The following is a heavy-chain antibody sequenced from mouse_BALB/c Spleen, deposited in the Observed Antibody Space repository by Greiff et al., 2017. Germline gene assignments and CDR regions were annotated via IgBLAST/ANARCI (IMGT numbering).Heavy chain of an antibody. J-gene: IGHJ2*01. V-gene: IGHV3-8*02. CDR2: ISYSGST. Sequence: EVQRVESGPSLVKPSQTLSLTCSVTGDSITSGYWNWIRKFPGNKLEYMGYISYSGSTYYNPSLKSRISITRDTSKNQYYLQLNSVTTEDTATYYCARRGQFITTATGYFDYWGQGTTLTVSS. D-gene: IGHD1-2*01. CDR1: GDSITSGY. CDR3: ARRGQFITTATGYFDY.